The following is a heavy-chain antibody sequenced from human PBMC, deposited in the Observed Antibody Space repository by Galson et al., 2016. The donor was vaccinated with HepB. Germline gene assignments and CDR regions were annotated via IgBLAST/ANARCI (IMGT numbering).Heavy chain of an antibody. D-gene: IGHD2/OR15-2a*01. Sequence: SLRLSCAASGFTFSSYGIHWVRQAPGKGLEWVAVISYDGNNKYYADSVKGRFTISRDNSKNTLYLQMSNLGAEDTAVDYCARGIYSNSWRNPGRRFDPWGQGTLVTGST. CDR2: ISYDGNNK. CDR1: GFTFSSYG. CDR3: ARGIYSNSWRNPGRRFDP. J-gene: IGHJ5*02. V-gene: IGHV3-30*03.